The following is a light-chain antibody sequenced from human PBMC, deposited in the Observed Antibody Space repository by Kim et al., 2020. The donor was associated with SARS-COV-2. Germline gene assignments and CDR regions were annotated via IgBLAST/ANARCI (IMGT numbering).Light chain of an antibody. CDR1: AGPVTSGHY. V-gene: IGLV7-46*01. CDR2: DIN. CDR3: LLTYRGLRL. J-gene: IGLJ2*01. Sequence: QAVVTQEPSLSVSPGGTVTLTCGSSAGPVTSGHYPYWFQQKPGQAPRTLIYDINNRNAWTPARFSGSLTGGKAALSLSGAQPEDEADYFCLLTYRGLRLFGGGTQLTVL.